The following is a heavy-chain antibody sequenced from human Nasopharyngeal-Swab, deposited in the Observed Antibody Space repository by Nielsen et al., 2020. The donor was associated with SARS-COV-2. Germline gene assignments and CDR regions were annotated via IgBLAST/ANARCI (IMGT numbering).Heavy chain of an antibody. CDR3: AKDGSVVAATGNYGMDV. J-gene: IGHJ6*02. Sequence: SLTISCAAFGFTFDDYAMHWVRQAPGQGLEWVSGISWNSGSIGYADSVKGRFTISRDNAKNSLYLQMNSLRAEDTALYYCAKDGSVVAATGNYGMDVWGQGTAVTVSS. CDR2: ISWNSGSI. V-gene: IGHV3-9*01. CDR1: GFTFDDYA. D-gene: IGHD2-15*01.